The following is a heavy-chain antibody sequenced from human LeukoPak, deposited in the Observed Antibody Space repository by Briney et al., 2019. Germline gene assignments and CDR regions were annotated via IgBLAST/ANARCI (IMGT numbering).Heavy chain of an antibody. CDR2: IYPGDSDT. D-gene: IGHD3-3*01. CDR1: GYSFTSYW. CDR3: ARPASDFWSGYYSNAFDI. J-gene: IGHJ3*02. Sequence: KGGESLKISCKGSGYSFTSYWIGWVRQMPGKGLEWMGIIYPGDSDTRYSPSFQGQVTISADKSISTAYLQWSSLKASDTAMYYCARPASDFWSGYYSNAFDIWGQGTMVTVSS. V-gene: IGHV5-51*01.